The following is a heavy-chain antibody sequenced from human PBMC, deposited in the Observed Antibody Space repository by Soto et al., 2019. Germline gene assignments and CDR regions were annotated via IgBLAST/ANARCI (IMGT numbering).Heavy chain of an antibody. V-gene: IGHV4-59*01. D-gene: IGHD3-22*01. Sequence: KTSETLSLTCTVSGGSISSYYWSWIRQPPGKGLEWIGYIYYSGSTNYNPSLKSRVTISVDTSKNQFSLKLSSVTAADTAVYYCARGRLRGYYDSSGYYYVGYFDYWGQGTLVTVSS. CDR1: GGSISSYY. CDR2: IYYSGST. CDR3: ARGRLRGYYDSSGYYYVGYFDY. J-gene: IGHJ4*02.